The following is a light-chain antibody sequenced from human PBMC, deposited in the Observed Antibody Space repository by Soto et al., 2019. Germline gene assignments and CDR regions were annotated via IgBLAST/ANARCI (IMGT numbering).Light chain of an antibody. CDR1: SSDVGGYNY. CDR2: DVS. V-gene: IGLV2-14*01. J-gene: IGLJ3*02. CDR3: SSYTRSSTRV. Sequence: QSALTQPASVSGSPGQAITISCTGTSSDVGGYNYVSWYQQHPGKAPKLMIYDVSNRPSGVSNRSSGSKSGNTASLTISGLQAEDEADYYCSSYTRSSTRVFGGGTKLTVL.